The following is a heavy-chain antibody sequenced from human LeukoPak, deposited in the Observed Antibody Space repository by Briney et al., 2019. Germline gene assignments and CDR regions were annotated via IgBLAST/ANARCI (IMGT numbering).Heavy chain of an antibody. D-gene: IGHD4-17*01. Sequence: SETLSLTCAVYGGSFSGYYWSWIRQPPGKGLEWIGEINHSGSTNYNPSLKSRVTISVDTSKNQFSLKVSSVTAADTAAYYCARVGLRGVTTLYFDHWGQGTLVTVSS. CDR3: ARVGLRGVTTLYFDH. CDR1: GGSFSGYY. V-gene: IGHV4-34*01. CDR2: INHSGST. J-gene: IGHJ4*02.